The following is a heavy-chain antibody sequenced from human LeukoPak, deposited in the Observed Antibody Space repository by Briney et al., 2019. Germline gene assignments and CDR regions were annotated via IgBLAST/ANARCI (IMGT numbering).Heavy chain of an antibody. V-gene: IGHV3-9*03. J-gene: IGHJ3*01. D-gene: IGHD1-26*01. CDR2: ISWNSGRI. CDR1: GFAFNDYA. CDR3: AKDHIREIVGASLVV. Sequence: PGGSLRLSCAASGFAFNDYAMHWVRQVPGKGLEWVSGISWNSGRIGYADSVKGRFTISRDNAKNSLYLQMDSLRVEDMALYYCAKDHIREIVGASLVVWGQGTMVTVSS.